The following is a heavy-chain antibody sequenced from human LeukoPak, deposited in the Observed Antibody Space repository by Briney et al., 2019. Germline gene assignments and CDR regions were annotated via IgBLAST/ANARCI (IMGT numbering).Heavy chain of an antibody. D-gene: IGHD3-10*01. J-gene: IGHJ4*02. CDR2: IQSKTDGGTT. Sequence: GGSLRLSCAASGFTFSNTWMNWVRQAPGKGLEWVGRIQSKTDGGTTEYAAPVKGRFTISRDDSKTTLYLQMNSLKTEDTAVYYCATLAVRGVINIWGQGTLVTVSS. V-gene: IGHV3-15*01. CDR3: ATLAVRGVINI. CDR1: GFTFSNTW.